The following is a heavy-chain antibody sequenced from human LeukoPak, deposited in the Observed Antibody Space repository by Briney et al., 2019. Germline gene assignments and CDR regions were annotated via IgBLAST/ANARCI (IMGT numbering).Heavy chain of an antibody. D-gene: IGHD3-10*01. V-gene: IGHV3-23*01. CDR1: GSAFSSYA. Sequence: RGSLTLSCAAAGSAFSSYAMSWVRQAPGKGLEWVSAISGSGGSTYYADSVKGRFTISRDNPKNTLYLQMNNLRAEDTALYYCAKGGGQTNWFDPWGQGTLVTVSS. CDR3: AKGGGQTNWFDP. CDR2: ISGSGGST. J-gene: IGHJ5*02.